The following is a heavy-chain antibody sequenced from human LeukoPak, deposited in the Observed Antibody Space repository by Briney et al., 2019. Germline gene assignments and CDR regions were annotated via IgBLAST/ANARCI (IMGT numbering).Heavy chain of an antibody. Sequence: SETLSLTCTVSDGSISSSSYYWGWIRQPPGKGLEWIGSIYYSGSTYYNPSLKSRVTISVDTSKNQFSLRLSSVTAADTAVYYCASRHKVGATVYWGQGTLVTVSS. CDR3: ASRHKVGATVY. CDR2: IYYSGST. V-gene: IGHV4-39*01. CDR1: DGSISSSSYY. J-gene: IGHJ4*02. D-gene: IGHD1-26*01.